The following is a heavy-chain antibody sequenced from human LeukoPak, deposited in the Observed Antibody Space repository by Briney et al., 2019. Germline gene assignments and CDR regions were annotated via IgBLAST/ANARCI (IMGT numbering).Heavy chain of an antibody. J-gene: IGHJ4*02. CDR1: GFTFSTYA. CDR3: AKGGPQLYSDSSGYYFLDY. V-gene: IGHV3-23*01. CDR2: LSGSGGGT. Sequence: PGGSLRLSCAGSGFTFSTYAMSWVRQAPGKGLEWVSALSGSGGGTYHADSVKGRFTMSRDNSKNTLYLQMNSLRAEDTAVYYCAKGGPQLYSDSSGYYFLDYWGQGTLVTVSS. D-gene: IGHD3-22*01.